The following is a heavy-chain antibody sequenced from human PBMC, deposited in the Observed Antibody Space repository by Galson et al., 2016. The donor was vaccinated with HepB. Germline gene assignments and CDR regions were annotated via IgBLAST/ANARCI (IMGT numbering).Heavy chain of an antibody. J-gene: IGHJ4*02. D-gene: IGHD6-19*01. CDR1: GYTFTDYY. Sequence: SCKASGYTFTDYYLHWVRQAPGQGLEWMGWINPKSGGTTYAQKFQGWVTMTRDTSISTAYLEVTRLKSDDTAVYYCAKEAVTGTPFGYWGQGTQVTVSS. CDR2: INPKSGGT. V-gene: IGHV1-2*04. CDR3: AKEAVTGTPFGY.